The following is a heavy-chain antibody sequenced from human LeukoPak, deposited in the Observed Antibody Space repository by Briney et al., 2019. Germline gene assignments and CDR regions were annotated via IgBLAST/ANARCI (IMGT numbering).Heavy chain of an antibody. CDR1: GGSISSRSDY. CDR3: SRSHDYGGLYFYYYMDV. J-gene: IGHJ6*03. V-gene: IGHV4-39*01. Sequence: SETLSLTCTVSGGSISSRSDYWGCIRQTPGKGLEWIGNLDSSGSTYYNPSLKSRVTISVGTSKNQFSLNLRSVTAADTAIYFCSRSHDYGGLYFYYYMDVWGKGTTVTVSS. D-gene: IGHD4-23*01. CDR2: LDSSGST.